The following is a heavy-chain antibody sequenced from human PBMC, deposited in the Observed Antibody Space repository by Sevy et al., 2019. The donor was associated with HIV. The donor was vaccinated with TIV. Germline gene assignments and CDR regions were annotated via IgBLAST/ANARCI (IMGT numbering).Heavy chain of an antibody. V-gene: IGHV3-7*03. CDR1: GFTFSSYW. CDR2: IKQDGSEK. Sequence: GGSLRLSCAASGFTFSSYWMSWVRQAPGKGLEWVANIKQDGSEKYYVDSVKGRFTISRDNAKNSLYLQMNSLRAEDTAVYYCAREWGGGYDFWSGHYTAFDIWGQGTMVTVSS. J-gene: IGHJ3*02. CDR3: AREWGGGYDFWSGHYTAFDI. D-gene: IGHD3-3*01.